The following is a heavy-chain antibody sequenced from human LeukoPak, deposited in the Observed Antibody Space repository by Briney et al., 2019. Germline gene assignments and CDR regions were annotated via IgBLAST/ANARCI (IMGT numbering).Heavy chain of an antibody. CDR3: ARELDYDILTGYPYNADY. V-gene: IGHV1-18*01. CDR2: ISAYNGNT. J-gene: IGHJ4*02. Sequence: ASVTVSCTASGYTFTSYGISGVRQAPGQGREWMGGISAYNGNTNYAQKLQGRVTMTTDKSTSTAYMELRSLRSDDTAVYYCARELDYDILTGYPYNADYWGQGTLVTVSS. D-gene: IGHD3-9*01. CDR1: GYTFTSYG.